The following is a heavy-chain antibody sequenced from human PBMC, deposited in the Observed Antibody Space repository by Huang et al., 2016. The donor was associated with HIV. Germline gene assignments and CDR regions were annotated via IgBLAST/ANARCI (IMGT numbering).Heavy chain of an antibody. CDR1: GYSFTTYA. V-gene: IGHV1-3*01. CDR3: AREFVIFGAPLWPAY. CDR2: INPGNGNT. J-gene: IGHJ4*02. Sequence: QVQLVQSGAEVKKPGASVKVSCKASGYSFTTYALHWVRQAPGHRLEWVGWINPGNGNTNYSQKFQGRVTITRDTSASTVYMEGSSLTCEDTAVYYCAREFVIFGAPLWPAYWGQGTLISVSS. D-gene: IGHD2-21*01.